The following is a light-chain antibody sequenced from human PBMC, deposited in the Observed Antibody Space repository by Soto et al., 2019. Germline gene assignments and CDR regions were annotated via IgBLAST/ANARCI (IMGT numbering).Light chain of an antibody. Sequence: EIVMTQSPATLSVSPGERATLSCRASQSVSSNLAWYQQKPGQAPRLPMYGASTRATGVPARFSGSGSGTEFTLTISSLQSEDFAVYYCQQYNNWPWTFGQGTKVDIK. J-gene: IGKJ1*01. CDR3: QQYNNWPWT. CDR1: QSVSSN. CDR2: GAS. V-gene: IGKV3-15*01.